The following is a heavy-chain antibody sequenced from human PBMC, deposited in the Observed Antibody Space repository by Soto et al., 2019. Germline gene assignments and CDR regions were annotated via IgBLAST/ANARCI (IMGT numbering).Heavy chain of an antibody. D-gene: IGHD2-2*01. CDR3: AREVPAAANDAFDI. V-gene: IGHV1-2*04. CDR2: INPNSGGT. Sequence: ASVKVSCKASGYTFTGYYMHWVRQAPGQGLEWMGWINPNSGGTNYAQKFQGWVTMTRDTSISTAYMELSRLRSDDTAVYYCAREVPAAANDAFDIWGQGTMVTVSS. CDR1: GYTFTGYY. J-gene: IGHJ3*02.